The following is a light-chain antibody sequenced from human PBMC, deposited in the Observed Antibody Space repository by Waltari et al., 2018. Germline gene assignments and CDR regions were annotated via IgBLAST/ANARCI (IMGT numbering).Light chain of an antibody. CDR3: ATWDDSLSGWV. Sequence: QSVLTQPPSASGTPGQRVTISCSGLSSNIGSNYVYWYQQLPGTAPKLLIYRNNQRPSGVPDRFSGSKSGTSASLASSGIRSEDEADYYCATWDDSLSGWVFGGGTKLTVL. J-gene: IGLJ3*02. CDR2: RNN. V-gene: IGLV1-47*01. CDR1: SSNIGSNY.